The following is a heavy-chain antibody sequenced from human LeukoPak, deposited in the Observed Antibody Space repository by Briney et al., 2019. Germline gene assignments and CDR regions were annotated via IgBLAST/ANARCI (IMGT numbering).Heavy chain of an antibody. CDR3: ARQGRGYGGNSDY. CDR1: GGSISSYY. J-gene: IGHJ4*02. CDR2: IYYSGST. V-gene: IGHV4-59*08. Sequence: PSETLSLTCTVSGGSISSYYWTWIRQPPGKGLEWIGYIYYSGSTNYNPSLKSRVTISVDTSKNQFSLRLSSVTAADTAVYYCARQGRGYGGNSDYWGQGTLVTVSS. D-gene: IGHD4-23*01.